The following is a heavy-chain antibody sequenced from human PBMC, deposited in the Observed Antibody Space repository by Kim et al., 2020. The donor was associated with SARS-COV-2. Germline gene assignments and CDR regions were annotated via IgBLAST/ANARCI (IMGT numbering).Heavy chain of an antibody. CDR2: INHSGST. V-gene: IGHV4-34*01. D-gene: IGHD6-13*01. CDR1: GGAFSGHY. Sequence: SETLSLTCAVYGGAFSGHYWSWIRQPPGKVLEWFGEINHSGSTNCNPSLKSRVTMSADTSKNQFSLRLSSVTAADTAVYYCARRKAADNSYWYFDLWGRGTLVTVSS. J-gene: IGHJ2*01. CDR3: ARRKAADNSYWYFDL.